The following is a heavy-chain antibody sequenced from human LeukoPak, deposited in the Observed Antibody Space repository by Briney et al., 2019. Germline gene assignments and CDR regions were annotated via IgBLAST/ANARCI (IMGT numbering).Heavy chain of an antibody. D-gene: IGHD3-3*01. J-gene: IGHJ6*03. CDR3: ARDSSWSGGYYYYYMDV. Sequence: PSETLSLTCTVSGGSISSYYWSWIRQPAGKGLEWIGRIYTSGSTNYNPSLKSRVTMSVDTSKNQFSLKLSSVTAADTAVYYCARDSSWSGGYYYYYMDVWGKGTTFTVSS. CDR1: GGSISSYY. CDR2: IYTSGST. V-gene: IGHV4-4*07.